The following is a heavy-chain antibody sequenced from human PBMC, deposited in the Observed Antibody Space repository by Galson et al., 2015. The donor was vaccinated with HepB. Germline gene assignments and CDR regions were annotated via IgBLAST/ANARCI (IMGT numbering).Heavy chain of an antibody. CDR2: VDAIGTTT. D-gene: IGHD4-23*01. J-gene: IGHJ4*01. CDR3: AKDCCGDSFFDY. Sequence: SLRLSCAASGIAFRDYGMSWVRQSPERGLEWVSTVDAIGTTTNYADSVRGRFTISRDNSRHTVSLQMNSLRVEDTAIYYCAKDCCGDSFFDYWGHGTLVIVS. CDR1: GIAFRDYG. V-gene: IGHV3-23*05.